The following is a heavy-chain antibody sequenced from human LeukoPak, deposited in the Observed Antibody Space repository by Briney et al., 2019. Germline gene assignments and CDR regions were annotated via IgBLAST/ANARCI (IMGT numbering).Heavy chain of an antibody. Sequence: GGSLGLSCAASGFTFSSYAMSWVRQAPGKGLEWVSAISGSGGSTYYADSVKGRFTISRDNSKNTLYLQMNSLRAEDTAVYYCARGRSFGYDLGYWGQGTLVTVSS. D-gene: IGHD5-12*01. CDR1: GFTFSSYA. CDR2: ISGSGGST. CDR3: ARGRSFGYDLGY. J-gene: IGHJ4*02. V-gene: IGHV3-23*01.